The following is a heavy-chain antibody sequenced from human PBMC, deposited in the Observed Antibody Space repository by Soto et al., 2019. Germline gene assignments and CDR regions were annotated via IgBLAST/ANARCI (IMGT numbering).Heavy chain of an antibody. J-gene: IGHJ6*02. D-gene: IGHD6-13*01. CDR2: INHSGST. CDR3: ARAGSSSWYGKNYYYYYGMDV. CDR1: GGSFSGYY. V-gene: IGHV4-34*01. Sequence: SETLSLTCAVYGGSFSGYYWSWIRQPPGKGLEGIGEINHSGSTNYNPSLKSRVTISVDTYKNQFSLKLSSVTAADTAVYYCARAGSSSWYGKNYYYYYGMDVWGQATTVTVSS.